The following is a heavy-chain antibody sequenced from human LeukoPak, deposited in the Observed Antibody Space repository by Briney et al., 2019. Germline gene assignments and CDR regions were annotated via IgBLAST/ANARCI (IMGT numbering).Heavy chain of an antibody. CDR3: ARQGVVPNKAGWYFDL. J-gene: IGHJ2*01. V-gene: IGHV4-39*01. Sequence: SETLSLTCIVSGGSITSSNHFWGWIRQSPGKGLEWIGGSYHSGTIFYSPSLGSRVAISIDTSKNQFSLRLLSVTAADTAVYYCARQGVVPNKAGWYFDLWGRGTLVTVSS. CDR1: GGSITSSNHF. D-gene: IGHD3-10*01. CDR2: SYHSGTI.